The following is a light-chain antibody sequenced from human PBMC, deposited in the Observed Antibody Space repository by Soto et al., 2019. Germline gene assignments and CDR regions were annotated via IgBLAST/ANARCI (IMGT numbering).Light chain of an antibody. CDR3: QQYTQWTST. J-gene: IGKJ5*01. V-gene: IGKV1-5*01. Sequence: QVTQSPCTVSASVGDRVTITCRACHSISSWLACDQQKPGKAPKLMIYDAPSLESGVPSRFSGSGAGTEFPLTISILQPENFTAYYFQQYTQWTSTSVQGTLLEIK. CDR2: DAP. CDR1: HSISSW.